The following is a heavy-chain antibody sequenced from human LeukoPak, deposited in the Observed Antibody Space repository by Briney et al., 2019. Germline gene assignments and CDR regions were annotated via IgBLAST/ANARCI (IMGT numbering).Heavy chain of an antibody. D-gene: IGHD3-10*01. V-gene: IGHV4-4*07. CDR2: IYTSYFT. CDR1: GDSMSGYS. CDR3: ARVHIVTGTYFDS. J-gene: IGHJ4*02. Sequence: SSETLSLTCTISGDSMSGYSWSWLRQPAGKELEWIGRIYTSYFTEYNLSLDGRVTTSMDTSKNQFSLMLDSVTAADTAIYYCARVHIVTGTYFDSWGQGALVTVSS.